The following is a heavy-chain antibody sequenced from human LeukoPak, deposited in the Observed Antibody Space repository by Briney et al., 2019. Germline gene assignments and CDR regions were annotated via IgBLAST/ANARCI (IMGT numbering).Heavy chain of an antibody. CDR2: ISGDGRAT. Sequence: PGGSLRLSCAAFGFSFNTYSMNWVRQAPGKGQEWVASISGDGRATYHADSVKGRFTISRDNAKRSLYLQMNSLRAEDTAVYYCVREVCTGGRCYAAFDIWGQGTMVTVSS. D-gene: IGHD2-15*01. J-gene: IGHJ3*02. CDR1: GFSFNTYS. CDR3: VREVCTGGRCYAAFDI. V-gene: IGHV3-21*01.